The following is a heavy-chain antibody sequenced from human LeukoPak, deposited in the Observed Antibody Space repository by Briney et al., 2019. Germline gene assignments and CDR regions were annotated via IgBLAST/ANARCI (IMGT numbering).Heavy chain of an antibody. J-gene: IGHJ4*02. Sequence: PGGSLRLSCAASRLTFSTYAMSWVRQAPGKGLEWVSAISGSGGSTYYADSVKGRFTISRDNSKNTLYLQMNSLRVEDTAVYYCAKDKGRAAAGFDYWGQGTLVPVSS. CDR3: AKDKGRAAAGFDY. CDR1: RLTFSTYA. D-gene: IGHD6-13*01. V-gene: IGHV3-23*01. CDR2: ISGSGGST.